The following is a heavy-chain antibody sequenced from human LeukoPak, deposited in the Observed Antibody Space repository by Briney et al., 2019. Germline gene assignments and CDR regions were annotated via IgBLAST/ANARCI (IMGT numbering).Heavy chain of an antibody. J-gene: IGHJ4*02. CDR1: GFTLRSYW. CDR2: INTDGSST. D-gene: IGHD3-9*01. CDR3: VSHSDSLTSYSFDY. Sequence: GGSLRLSCAASGFTLRSYWMHWVRQAPGKGLVWVSRINTDGSSTSYADSVKGRFTISRDNAKNTLYLQMNSLRAEDTAVYYCVSHSDSLTSYSFDYWGQGTLVTVSS. V-gene: IGHV3-74*01.